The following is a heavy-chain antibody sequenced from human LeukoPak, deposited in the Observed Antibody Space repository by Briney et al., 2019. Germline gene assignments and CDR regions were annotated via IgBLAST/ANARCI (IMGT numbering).Heavy chain of an antibody. CDR2: MNPNSGNT. D-gene: IGHD3-10*01. J-gene: IGHJ5*02. CDR3: ARDVRVSIPLLKVNWFDP. CDR1: GYTFTSYY. Sequence: ASVKVSCKASGYTFTSYYINWVRQATGQGLEWMGWMNPNSGNTGYAQKFQGRDTMTRNTSMSTAYMEISSLRSEDSAVYYCARDVRVSIPLLKVNWFDPWGQGTLVTVSS. V-gene: IGHV1-8*01.